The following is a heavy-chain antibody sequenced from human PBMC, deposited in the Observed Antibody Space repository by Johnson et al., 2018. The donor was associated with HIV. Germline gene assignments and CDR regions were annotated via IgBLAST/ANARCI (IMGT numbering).Heavy chain of an antibody. CDR2: INWNGGST. CDR1: GFTFSAYE. J-gene: IGHJ3*02. D-gene: IGHD5-24*01. CDR3: ARVLNARPQWALDI. Sequence: VQLVESGGGSLQPGGSLRLSCAASGFTFSAYEMHWVRQSTGKGLEWVSGINWNGGSTGYADSVKGRFTISRDNAKNSLYLQMNSLRAEDTALYFCARVLNARPQWALDIWGQGTMVTVSS. V-gene: IGHV3-20*04.